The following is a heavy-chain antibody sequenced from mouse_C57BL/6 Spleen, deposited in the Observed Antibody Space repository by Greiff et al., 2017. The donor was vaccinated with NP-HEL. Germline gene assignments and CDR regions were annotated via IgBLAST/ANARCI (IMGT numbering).Heavy chain of an antibody. V-gene: IGHV1-59*01. J-gene: IGHJ2*01. Sequence: QVQLQQPGAELVRPGTSVKLSCKASGYTFTSYWMHWVKQRPGQGLEWIGVIDPSDSYTNYNQKFKGKATLTVDTSSSTAYMQLSSLTSEDSAVYYCARGWGSSGYFDYWGQGTTLTVSS. CDR1: GYTFTSYW. CDR3: ARGWGSSGYFDY. CDR2: IDPSDSYT. D-gene: IGHD3-2*02.